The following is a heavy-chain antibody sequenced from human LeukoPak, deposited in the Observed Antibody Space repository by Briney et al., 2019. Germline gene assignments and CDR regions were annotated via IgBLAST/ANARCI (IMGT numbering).Heavy chain of an antibody. CDR1: DGSISSGDYY. D-gene: IGHD6-19*01. J-gene: IGHJ4*02. CDR3: ARGDGWGGHLDY. Sequence: NPSETLSLTCSVSDGSISSGDYYWSWIRQPPGKGLEWIGYIYYSGSTYYNPSLESRVTISADTSKNQFSLKLSSVTAADTAVYYCARGDGWGGHLDYWGQGTLVTVSS. CDR2: IYYSGST. V-gene: IGHV4-30-4*02.